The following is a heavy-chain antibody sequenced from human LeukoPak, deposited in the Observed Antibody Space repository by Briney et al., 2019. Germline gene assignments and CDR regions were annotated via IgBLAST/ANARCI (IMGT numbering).Heavy chain of an antibody. D-gene: IGHD5-12*01. CDR2: IIPIFGTA. CDR1: GGTFSSYA. CDR3: ARNGGVATISNWFDP. Sequence: ASVKVSSKASGGTFSSYAISWVRQAPGQGLEWMGGIIPIFGTANYAQKFQGRVTITADESTSTAYMELSSLRSEDTAVYYCARNGGVATISNWFDPWGQGTLVTVSS. V-gene: IGHV1-69*13. J-gene: IGHJ5*02.